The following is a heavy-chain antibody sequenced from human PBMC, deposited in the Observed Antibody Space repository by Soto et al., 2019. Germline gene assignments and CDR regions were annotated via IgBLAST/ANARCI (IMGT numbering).Heavy chain of an antibody. CDR3: ARTFDMWDGYSPLDY. V-gene: IGHV3-23*01. Sequence: EVRLSQSGGGLAPPGGSMRLSCVGSGYTFDNYAMGWVRQAPGKGVEWVSFVSDFGPTTYFADPVKGRFSISRDNDQKTLYLEMDSLRVEDTAVYFCARTFDMWDGYSPLDYWGQGILVTVS. CDR1: GYTFDNYA. CDR2: VSDFGPTT. D-gene: IGHD4-17*01. J-gene: IGHJ4*02.